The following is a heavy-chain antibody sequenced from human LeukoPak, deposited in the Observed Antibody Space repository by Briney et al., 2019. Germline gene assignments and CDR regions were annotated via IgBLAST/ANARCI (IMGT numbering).Heavy chain of an antibody. V-gene: IGHV3-21*01. CDR1: GFTFSSYS. D-gene: IGHD3-22*01. Sequence: GGSLRLSCAASGFTFSSYSMNWVRQAPGKGLEWVSSISSSSSYIYYADSVKGRFTISRDNAKNSLYLQMNSLRAEDTAVYYCARDGLYDSSGYYHTFDYWGQGTLVTVSS. CDR3: ARDGLYDSSGYYHTFDY. J-gene: IGHJ4*02. CDR2: ISSSSSYI.